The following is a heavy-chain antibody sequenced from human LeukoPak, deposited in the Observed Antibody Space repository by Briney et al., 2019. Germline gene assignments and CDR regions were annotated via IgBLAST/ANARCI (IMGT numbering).Heavy chain of an antibody. V-gene: IGHV1-18*01. Sequence: ASVKVSCKAPGYTFTNYGLNWVRQAPGQGLEWMGWISAYSGDTKYRQNFQGRVTMTTDTSTSTAFMELRSLRSDDTAVYYCARDLRRDDSSSYYYIGWFDLWGQGTLVTVSS. CDR1: GYTFTNYG. D-gene: IGHD3-22*01. CDR2: ISAYSGDT. J-gene: IGHJ5*01. CDR3: ARDLRRDDSSSYYYIGWFDL.